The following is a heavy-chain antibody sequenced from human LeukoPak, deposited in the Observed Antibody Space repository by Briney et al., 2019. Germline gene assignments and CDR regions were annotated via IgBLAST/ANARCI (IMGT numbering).Heavy chain of an antibody. Sequence: GGSLRLSCAASGFMFTDHALSWVRQAPGKGLEWVSSISGSGTTTYYAESVRGRFTISRDNSKNTVYLQMNSLRADDTALYYCARVLTLWFGALDYWGQGRMVSV. CDR2: ISGSGTTT. CDR1: GFMFTDHA. V-gene: IGHV3-23*01. D-gene: IGHD3-10*01. CDR3: ARVLTLWFGALDY. J-gene: IGHJ4*02.